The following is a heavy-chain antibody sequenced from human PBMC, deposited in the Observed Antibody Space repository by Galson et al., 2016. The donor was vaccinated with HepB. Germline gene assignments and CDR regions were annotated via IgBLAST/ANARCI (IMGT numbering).Heavy chain of an antibody. Sequence: SLRLSCAASGLSFSTFAMGWVRQAPGKGLEWVSGISGSGDNTHYADSVKGRFTTSRDNSKNTLYLQINPLRAGDTALYYCASWRVGGLLFRDYWGQGTVVTVSS. V-gene: IGHV3-23*01. D-gene: IGHD2-15*01. J-gene: IGHJ4*02. CDR2: ISGSGDNT. CDR3: ASWRVGGLLFRDY. CDR1: GLSFSTFA.